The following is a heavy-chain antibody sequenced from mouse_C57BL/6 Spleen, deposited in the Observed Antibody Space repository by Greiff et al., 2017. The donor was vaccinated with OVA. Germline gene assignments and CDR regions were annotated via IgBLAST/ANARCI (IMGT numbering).Heavy chain of an antibody. CDR3: ARGDGNYPYYYAMDY. Sequence: QVQLQQSGPELVKPGASVKISCKASGYAFSSSWMNWVKQRPGTGLEWIGRIYPGDGDTNYNGKFKGKATLTADKSSSTAYMQLSSLTSEDSAVYFCARGDGNYPYYYAMDYWGQGTSVTVSS. J-gene: IGHJ4*01. V-gene: IGHV1-82*01. CDR1: GYAFSSSW. CDR2: IYPGDGDT. D-gene: IGHD2-1*01.